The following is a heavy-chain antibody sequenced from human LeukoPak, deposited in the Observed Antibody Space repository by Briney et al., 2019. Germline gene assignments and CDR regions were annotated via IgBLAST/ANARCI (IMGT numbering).Heavy chain of an antibody. CDR2: IYYSGST. J-gene: IGHJ5*02. CDR1: GGSISSYY. Sequence: PWETLSLTCTVSGGSISSYYWSWIRQPPGKGLEWIGYIYYSGSTNYNPSLKSRVTISVDTSKNQFSLKLSSVTAADTAVYYCARVRRYCTNGVCPTGFDPWGQGTLVTVSS. D-gene: IGHD2-8*01. V-gene: IGHV4-59*01. CDR3: ARVRRYCTNGVCPTGFDP.